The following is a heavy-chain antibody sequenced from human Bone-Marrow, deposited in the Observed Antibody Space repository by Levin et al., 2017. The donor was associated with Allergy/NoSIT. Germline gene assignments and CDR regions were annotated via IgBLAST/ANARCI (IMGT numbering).Heavy chain of an antibody. D-gene: IGHD2-2*01. Sequence: PGGSLRLSCAASGFTFSSYWMSWVRQAPGKGLEWVANIKQDGSEKYYVDSVKGRFTISRDNAKNSLYLQMNSLRAEDTAVYYCARDLEDIVVVPASSHAFDIWGQGTMVTVSS. CDR1: GFTFSSYW. J-gene: IGHJ3*02. CDR2: IKQDGSEK. CDR3: ARDLEDIVVVPASSHAFDI. V-gene: IGHV3-7*01.